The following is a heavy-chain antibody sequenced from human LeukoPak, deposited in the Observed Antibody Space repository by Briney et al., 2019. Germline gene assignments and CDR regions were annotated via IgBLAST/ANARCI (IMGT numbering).Heavy chain of an antibody. CDR1: GYTFTNYA. D-gene: IGHD3-10*01. V-gene: IGHV1-3*04. Sequence: GASVKVSCKASGYTFTNYAIHWVRQAPGQRLKWMGWINTGNDNTRYSQIFQGRVTITRDTSASTAYMELSSLTSEDTAVYYCARDYGSGSLHYWGQGTLVTVSS. CDR2: INTGNDNT. J-gene: IGHJ4*02. CDR3: ARDYGSGSLHY.